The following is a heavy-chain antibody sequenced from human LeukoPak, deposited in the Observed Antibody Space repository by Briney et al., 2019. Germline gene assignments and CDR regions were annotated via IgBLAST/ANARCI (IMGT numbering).Heavy chain of an antibody. V-gene: IGHV4-59*12. J-gene: IGHJ6*03. Sequence: SETLSLTCTVSGGSISSYYWSWIRQPPGKGLEWIGYIYYSGSTYYNPSLKSRVTISVDTSKNQFSLKLSSVTAADTAVYYCARGYCSGGSCYSWGYYYYYYMDVWGKGTTVTVSS. CDR3: ARGYCSGGSCYSWGYYYYYYMDV. CDR2: IYYSGST. CDR1: GGSISSYY. D-gene: IGHD2-15*01.